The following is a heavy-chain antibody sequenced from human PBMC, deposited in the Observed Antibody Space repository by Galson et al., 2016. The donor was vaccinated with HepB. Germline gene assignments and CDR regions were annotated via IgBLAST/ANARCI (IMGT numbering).Heavy chain of an antibody. J-gene: IGHJ3*02. CDR1: GGSISSGGYS. CDR3: ARDGLGGSHFSGGSCYSTDRAFDI. CDR2: IYHSGST. Sequence: TLSLTCAVSGGSISSGGYSWRWIRQPPGRGLEWIGYIYHSGSTYYNPSLQSRVTISVDRSKNHFSLKLSSVTAADTAVYYCARDGLGGSHFSGGSCYSTDRAFDIWGQGTMVTVSS. D-gene: IGHD2-15*01. V-gene: IGHV4-30-2*01.